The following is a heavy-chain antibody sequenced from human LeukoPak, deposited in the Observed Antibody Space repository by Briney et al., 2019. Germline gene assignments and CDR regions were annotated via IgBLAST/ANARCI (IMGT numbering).Heavy chain of an antibody. Sequence: GASVKVSCKASGYTVTNYYMHWVRQAPGQGLEWMGIVNPSSISASYAQKFQGRVTMTRDTSTSTVSMELSSLRSDDTAVYYCASVYQHGMDVWGQGTTATVSS. CDR1: GYTVTNYY. D-gene: IGHD2-2*01. CDR3: ASVYQHGMDV. J-gene: IGHJ6*02. V-gene: IGHV1-46*01. CDR2: VNPSSISA.